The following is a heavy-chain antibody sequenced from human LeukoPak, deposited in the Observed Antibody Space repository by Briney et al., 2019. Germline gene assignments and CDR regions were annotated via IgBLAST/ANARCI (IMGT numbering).Heavy chain of an antibody. V-gene: IGHV3-30*02. CDR3: AKGPQWQRPNPFDY. CDR2: IRYDGSNK. J-gene: IGHJ4*02. D-gene: IGHD6-19*01. Sequence: GGSLRLSCAASGFTFSSYGMHWVRQAPGKGLERVAFIRYDGSNKYYADSVKGRFTISRDNSKNTLYLQMNSLRAEDTAVYYCAKGPQWQRPNPFDYWGQGTLVTVSS. CDR1: GFTFSSYG.